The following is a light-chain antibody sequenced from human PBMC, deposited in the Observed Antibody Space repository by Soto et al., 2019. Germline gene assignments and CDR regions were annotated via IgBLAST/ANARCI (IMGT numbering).Light chain of an antibody. CDR1: HDIIDS. Sequence: DFQLTQSPSSLATSLGYRVTITCQASHDIIDSLNWYQQKPGKAPKLLIYHAFNVETGVPSRFSGSRSGTDFTLTIRRLQSEDIATYYCQQYGSVYSFAQGTKVAI. CDR3: QQYGSVYS. CDR2: HAF. V-gene: IGKV1-33*01. J-gene: IGKJ2*01.